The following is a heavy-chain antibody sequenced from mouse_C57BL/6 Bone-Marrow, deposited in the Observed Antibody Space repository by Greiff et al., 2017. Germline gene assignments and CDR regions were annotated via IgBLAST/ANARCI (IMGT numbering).Heavy chain of an antibody. Sequence: QVQLQQPGAELVKPGASVKLSCKASGYTFTSYWMQWVKQRPGQGLEWIGEIDPSDSYTNYNQKFKGKATLTVDTSSSTAYMQLSSLTSEDSAVLYCARNHYGSLCCDYWGQGTTLTVSS. CDR3: ARNHYGSLCCDY. CDR1: GYTFTSYW. J-gene: IGHJ2*01. V-gene: IGHV1-50*01. D-gene: IGHD1-1*01. CDR2: IDPSDSYT.